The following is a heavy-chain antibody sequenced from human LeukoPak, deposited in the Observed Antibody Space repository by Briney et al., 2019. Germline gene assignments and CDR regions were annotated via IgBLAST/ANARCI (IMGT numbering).Heavy chain of an antibody. D-gene: IGHD3-16*01. V-gene: IGHV3-7*01. CDR1: GFTFTNYW. CDR2: IKKYGSEK. J-gene: IGHJ4*02. CDR3: ARDVKGGNFDY. Sequence: GGSLRLSCAASGFTFTNYWMSWVRQAPGKGLEWVANIKKYGSEKYYVDSVKGRFTISRDNAKNSLCLQMNSLRVEDTAVYYCARDVKGGNFDYWGQGTLVTVSS.